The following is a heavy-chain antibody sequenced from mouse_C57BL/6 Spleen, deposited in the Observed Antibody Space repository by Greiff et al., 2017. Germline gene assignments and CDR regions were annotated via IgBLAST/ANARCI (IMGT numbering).Heavy chain of an antibody. CDR2: IYPGDGDT. Sequence: QVQLQQSGPELVKPGASVKISCKASGYAFSSSWMNWVKQRPGTGLEWIGRIYPGDGDTNYNGKFKGKATLTADKSSSTAYMQLSSLTSEDSAVYFCARNYPYYFDYWGQGTTLTVSS. CDR1: GYAFSSSW. CDR3: ARNYPYYFDY. V-gene: IGHV1-82*01. D-gene: IGHD2-1*01. J-gene: IGHJ2*01.